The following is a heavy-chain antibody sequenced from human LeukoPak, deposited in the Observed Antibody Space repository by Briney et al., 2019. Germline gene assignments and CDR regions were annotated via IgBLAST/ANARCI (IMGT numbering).Heavy chain of an antibody. Sequence: ASVKVSCKASGYTFTSYGISWVRQAPGQGLEWMGWISAYNGNTNYAQKLQGRVTMTTDTSTSTAYMELRSLRSDDTAVYYCAREVIDDTYYYDSSGHIWGQGTLVTVSS. CDR2: ISAYNGNT. V-gene: IGHV1-18*01. D-gene: IGHD3-22*01. J-gene: IGHJ4*02. CDR3: AREVIDDTYYYDSSGHI. CDR1: GYTFTSYG.